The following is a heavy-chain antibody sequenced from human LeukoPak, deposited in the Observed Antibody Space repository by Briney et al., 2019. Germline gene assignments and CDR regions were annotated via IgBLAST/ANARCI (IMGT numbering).Heavy chain of an antibody. D-gene: IGHD1-7*01. Sequence: SKTLSLTCTVSGGSISSYYWSWIRQPPGKGLEWIGYIYYSGSTNYNPSLKSRVTISVDTSKNQFSLKLSSVTAADTAVYYCARVGSGITGTTGTFDYWGQGTLVTVSS. V-gene: IGHV4-59*08. CDR2: IYYSGST. J-gene: IGHJ4*02. CDR3: ARVGSGITGTTGTFDY. CDR1: GGSISSYY.